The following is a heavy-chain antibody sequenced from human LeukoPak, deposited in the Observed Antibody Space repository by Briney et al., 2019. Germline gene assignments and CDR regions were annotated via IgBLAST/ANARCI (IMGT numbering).Heavy chain of an antibody. CDR2: ISGSGGST. D-gene: IGHD5-24*01. Sequence: PGGSLRLSCAASGFTFSSYAMSWVRQAPGEGLEWVSAISGSGGSTYYADSVKGRFTISRDNSKNTLYLQMNSLRAEDTAVYYCAKGGDGYNTGGAFDIWGQGTMVTVSS. CDR1: GFTFSSYA. CDR3: AKGGDGYNTGGAFDI. V-gene: IGHV3-23*01. J-gene: IGHJ3*02.